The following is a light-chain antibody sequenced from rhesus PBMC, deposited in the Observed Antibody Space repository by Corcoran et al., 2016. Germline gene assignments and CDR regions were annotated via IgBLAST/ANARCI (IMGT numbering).Light chain of an antibody. V-gene: IGKV2S9*01. J-gene: IGKJ1*01. CDR3: VQGTHWPT. CDR2: QVS. Sequence: DVVMTQSPLSLPVTPGQPASLSCRSSQSLVHSDGKTYLTWLQQKPGQPPRRLIYQVSIRDSGGPDRFSGSGAGTDFTLKISRVEAEDVGVYYGVQGTHWPTFGQGTKVEIK. CDR1: QSLVHSDGKTY.